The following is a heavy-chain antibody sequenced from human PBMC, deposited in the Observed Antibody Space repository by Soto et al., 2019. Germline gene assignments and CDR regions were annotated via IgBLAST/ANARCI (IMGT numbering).Heavy chain of an antibody. CDR2: IYGDDDK. CDR3: ANRRNWGYGFEVFDY. V-gene: IGHV2-5*02. CDR1: GFSLSTSGVG. D-gene: IGHD5-18*01. J-gene: IGHJ4*02. Sequence: QITLKESGPTLVKPTQTLTLTCTFSGFSLSTSGVGVGWIRQPPGKALEWLALIYGDDDKRYSQSLKSRLSITKDTSKNQVVLTMTNMAPVDTATYYCANRRNWGYGFEVFDYWGQGTLVTVSS.